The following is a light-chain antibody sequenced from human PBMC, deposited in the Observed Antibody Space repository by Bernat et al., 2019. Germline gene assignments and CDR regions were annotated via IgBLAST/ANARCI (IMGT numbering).Light chain of an antibody. CDR1: QSVPNTY. J-gene: IGKJ4*01. CDR3: QEYGSSHQIT. V-gene: IGKV3-20*01. Sequence: EIVLTQSPGTLSLSPGERATLSCRASQSVPNTYISWYQQKPGQAPRLLIYGASSRAIDTPDRFTGTGSATDFTLTISRLDPGDFAVYYCQEYGSSHQITFGGGTKVEI. CDR2: GAS.